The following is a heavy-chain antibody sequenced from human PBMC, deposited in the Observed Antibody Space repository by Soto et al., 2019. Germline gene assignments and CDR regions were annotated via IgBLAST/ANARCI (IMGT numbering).Heavy chain of an antibody. CDR3: ARTGHLFDY. J-gene: IGHJ4*02. CDR2: INHSGST. Sequence: SETLSLTCAVYGGSFSDYYWSWIRQPPGKGLEWIGEINHSGSTNYNPSLNSRVTISVDTSKNQFSLKLSSMTAADTAVYYCARTGHLFDYWGKGISVT. V-gene: IGHV4-34*01. CDR1: GGSFSDYY.